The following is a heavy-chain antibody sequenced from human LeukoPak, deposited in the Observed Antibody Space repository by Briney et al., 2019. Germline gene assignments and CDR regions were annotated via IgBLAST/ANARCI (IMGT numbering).Heavy chain of an antibody. CDR2: INHSGST. V-gene: IGHV4-34*01. D-gene: IGHD6-13*01. CDR3: ARSSYSSSWYGNDAFDI. J-gene: IGHJ3*02. Sequence: SETLSLTCAVYGGSFSGYYWSWIRQPPGKGLEWIGGINHSGSTNYNPSLKSRVTISVDTSKNQFSLKLSSVTAADTAVYYCARSSYSSSWYGNDAFDIWGQGTMVTVSS. CDR1: GGSFSGYY.